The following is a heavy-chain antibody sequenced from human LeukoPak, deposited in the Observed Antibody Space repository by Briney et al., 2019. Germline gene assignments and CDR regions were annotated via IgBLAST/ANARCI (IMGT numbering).Heavy chain of an antibody. CDR1: GFTVSSNY. J-gene: IGHJ4*02. D-gene: IGHD2-15*01. V-gene: IGHV3-53*01. CDR2: IYSGGST. Sequence: PGGSLRLSCAASGFTVSSNYMSWVRQAPGKGLEWVSVIYSGGSTYYADSVKGRFTISRDNSKNTLYLQMNSLRAEDTAVYYCASSREYCSGGSCFDYWGQGTLVTVSS. CDR3: ASSREYCSGGSCFDY.